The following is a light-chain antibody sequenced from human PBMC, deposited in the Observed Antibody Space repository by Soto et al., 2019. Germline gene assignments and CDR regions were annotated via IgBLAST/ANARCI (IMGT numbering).Light chain of an antibody. CDR3: QQSYSTPGYT. Sequence: DIQMTQSPSSLSASVGDRVTITCRASQSISSYLNWYQQKPGKAPKLLIYAASSLQSGVPSRFSGGGSGTDFTLTISSLQPEDFATYYCQQSYSTPGYTFGQGTKLEIK. J-gene: IGKJ2*01. CDR1: QSISSY. V-gene: IGKV1-39*01. CDR2: AAS.